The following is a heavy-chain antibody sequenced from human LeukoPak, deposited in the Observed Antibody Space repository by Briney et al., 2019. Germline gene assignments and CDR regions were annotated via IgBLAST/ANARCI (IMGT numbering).Heavy chain of an antibody. J-gene: IGHJ5*02. CDR1: GFTFSSYE. CDR3: ARSSPLWFGEFRVDNWFDP. D-gene: IGHD3-10*01. Sequence: GGSLRLSCAASGFTFSSYEMNWVRQAPGKGLEWVSYISSSGSTIYYADSVKGRFTISRDNAKNSLYLQMNSLRAEDTAVYYCARSSPLWFGEFRVDNWFDPWGQGTLVTVSS. V-gene: IGHV3-48*03. CDR2: ISSSGSTI.